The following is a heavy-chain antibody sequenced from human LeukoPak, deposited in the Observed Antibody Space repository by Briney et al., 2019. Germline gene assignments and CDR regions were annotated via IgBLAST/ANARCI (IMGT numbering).Heavy chain of an antibody. V-gene: IGHV3-23*01. CDR1: GFTFNTYA. Sequence: PGGSLRLSCAASGFTFNTYAMTWIRQAPGQALEWVSSIADSGTNTYYADSVKGRFTISRDNAKNSLYLQMNSLRAEDTAVYYCARVVGIAAAGTPHWGQGTLVTVSS. J-gene: IGHJ4*02. CDR2: IADSGTNT. CDR3: ARVVGIAAAGTPH. D-gene: IGHD6-13*01.